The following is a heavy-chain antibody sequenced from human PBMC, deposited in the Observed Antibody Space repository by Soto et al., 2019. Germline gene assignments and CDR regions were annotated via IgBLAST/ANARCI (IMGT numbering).Heavy chain of an antibody. CDR2: ISGSGGST. CDR3: AKEKCSSTSCYTRANYYYYGMDV. V-gene: IGHV3-23*01. D-gene: IGHD2-2*02. Sequence: GGSLRLSCAASGFTFSSYAMSWVRQAPGKGLEWVSAISGSGGSTYYADSVKGRFTISRDNSKNTLYLQMNSLRAEDTAVYYCAKEKCSSTSCYTRANYYYYGMDVWGQGTTVTAP. CDR1: GFTFSSYA. J-gene: IGHJ6*02.